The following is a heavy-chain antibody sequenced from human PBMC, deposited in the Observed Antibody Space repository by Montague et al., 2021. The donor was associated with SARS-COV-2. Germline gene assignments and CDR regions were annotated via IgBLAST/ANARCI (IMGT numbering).Heavy chain of an antibody. CDR1: GGSISSYY. Sequence: SETLSLTCTVSGGSISSYYWSWIRQPPGKGLEWIGYIYYSGSTNXNPSLKSRVTISVDTSKNQFSLKLSSVTAADTAVYYCARDAASTVFGGVINPTGMDVWGQGTTVTVSS. V-gene: IGHV4-59*01. CDR3: ARDAASTVFGGVINPTGMDV. CDR2: IYYSGST. J-gene: IGHJ6*02. D-gene: IGHD3-3*01.